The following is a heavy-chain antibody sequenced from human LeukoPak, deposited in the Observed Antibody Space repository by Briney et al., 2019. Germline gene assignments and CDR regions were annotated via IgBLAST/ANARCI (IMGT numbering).Heavy chain of an antibody. CDR3: ATDRPRRGSGVANYYYYYGMDV. D-gene: IGHD3-10*01. CDR1: GYTLTELS. V-gene: IGHV1-24*01. J-gene: IGHJ6*02. Sequence: GASVKVSCKVSGYTLTELSMHWVRQAPGKGLEWMGGFDPENGETIYAQKFQGRVTMTEDTSTDTAYMELSSLRSEDTAVYYRATDRPRRGSGVANYYYYYGMDVWGQGTTVTVSS. CDR2: FDPENGET.